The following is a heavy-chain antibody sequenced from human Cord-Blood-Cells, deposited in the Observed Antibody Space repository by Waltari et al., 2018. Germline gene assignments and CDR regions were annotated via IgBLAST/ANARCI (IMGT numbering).Heavy chain of an antibody. J-gene: IGHJ3*02. Sequence: STNYNPSLKSRVTISVDTSKNQFSLKLSSVTAADTAVYYCARENPIIGTLVVPAARGAFDIWGQGTMVTVSS. CDR2: ST. CDR3: ARENPIIGTLVVPAARGAFDI. V-gene: IGHV4-59*01. D-gene: IGHD2-2*01.